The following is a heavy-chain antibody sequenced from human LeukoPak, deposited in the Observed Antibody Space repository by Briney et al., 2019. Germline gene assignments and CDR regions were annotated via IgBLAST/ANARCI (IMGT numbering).Heavy chain of an antibody. Sequence: ASVKVSCTASGYTFTSYYMHWVRQAPGQGLEWMGIINPSGGSTSYAQKFQGRVTMTRDTSTSTVYMELSSLRSEDTAVYYCARDYSSSWTVLYYYYGMDVWGQGTTVTVSS. CDR3: ARDYSSSWTVLYYYYGMDV. V-gene: IGHV1-46*01. D-gene: IGHD6-13*01. CDR1: GYTFTSYY. J-gene: IGHJ6*02. CDR2: INPSGGST.